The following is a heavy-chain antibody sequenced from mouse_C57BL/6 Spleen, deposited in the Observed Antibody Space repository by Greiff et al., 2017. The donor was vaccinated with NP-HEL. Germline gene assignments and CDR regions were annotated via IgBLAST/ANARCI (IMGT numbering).Heavy chain of an antibody. V-gene: IGHV5-4*01. J-gene: IGHJ3*01. Sequence: EVKVVESGGGLVKPGGSLKLSCAASGFTFSSYAMSWVRQTPEKRLEWVATISDGGSYTYYPDNVKGRFTISRDNAKNNLYLQMSHLKSEDTAMYYCARDPGLGRFAYWGQGTLVTVSA. CDR1: GFTFSSYA. CDR2: ISDGGSYT. D-gene: IGHD4-1*01. CDR3: ARDPGLGRFAY.